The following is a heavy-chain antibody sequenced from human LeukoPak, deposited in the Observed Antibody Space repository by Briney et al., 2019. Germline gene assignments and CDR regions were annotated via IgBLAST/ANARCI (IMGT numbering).Heavy chain of an antibody. V-gene: IGHV1-2*02. D-gene: IGHD5-18*01. CDR2: INPNSGGT. CDR3: ASERGYSYGYHYYYGMDV. J-gene: IGHJ6*02. CDR1: GYTFTGYY. Sequence: GASVKVSCKASGYTFTGYYMHWVRQAPGQGLEWMGWINPNSGGTNYAQKFQGRVTMTRDTPISTAYMELSRLRSDDTAVYYCASERGYSYGYHYYYGMDVWGQGTTVTVSS.